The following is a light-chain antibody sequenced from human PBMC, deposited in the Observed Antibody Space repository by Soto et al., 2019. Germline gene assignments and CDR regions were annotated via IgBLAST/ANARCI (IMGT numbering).Light chain of an antibody. J-gene: IGKJ5*01. CDR3: QKYNSDPIT. V-gene: IGKV1-27*01. CDR2: AAS. Sequence: IHMTHSPSSLSASVLCRVTITCLASQSISSYLNWYQQKPGKAPKLLIYAASTLQSGVPSRFSGSGSGTDFTLTISSLQPEDVATYYCQKYNSDPITFGQGTRLEIK. CDR1: QSISSY.